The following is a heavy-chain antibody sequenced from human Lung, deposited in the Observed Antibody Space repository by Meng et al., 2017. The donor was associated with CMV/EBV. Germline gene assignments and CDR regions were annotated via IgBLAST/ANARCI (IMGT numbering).Heavy chain of an antibody. V-gene: IGHV4-34*01. CDR3: ARLTGTVYVHWFDS. J-gene: IGHJ5*01. CDR1: GGSFSGSY. D-gene: IGHD1-7*01. CDR2: IDGTGRT. Sequence: TXSLTXXVYGGSFSGSYWHWIRQPPGMGLEWIGEIDGTGRTKYSPSLNSRVTILLDTSKKQFSLELSSVTAADTAVYYCARLTGTVYVHWFDSWGQGTXVIVSS.